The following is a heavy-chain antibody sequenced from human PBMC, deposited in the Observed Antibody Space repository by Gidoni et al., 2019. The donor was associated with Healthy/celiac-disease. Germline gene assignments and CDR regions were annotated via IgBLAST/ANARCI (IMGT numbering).Heavy chain of an antibody. J-gene: IGHJ4*02. CDR2: IWYDGSNK. CDR3: ARVPGGLWFGPTGY. CDR1: GFPLSSYG. D-gene: IGHD3-10*01. Sequence: QGQRVESRGGVVQLGRSLILPCAASGFPLSSYGMPWVRQAPGKGLEWVAVIWYDGSNKYYADSVKGRFTISRDNSKNTLYLQMNSLRAEDTAVYYCARVPGGLWFGPTGYWGQGTLVTVSS. V-gene: IGHV3-33*01.